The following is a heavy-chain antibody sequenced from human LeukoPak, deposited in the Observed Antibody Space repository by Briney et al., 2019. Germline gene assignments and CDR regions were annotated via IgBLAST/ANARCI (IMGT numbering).Heavy chain of an antibody. CDR1: GGSISSGGFY. Sequence: PSQTLSLTCTVSGGSISSGGFYWRWVRQHAGKGLEWIGYIFYSGSTYYNPSLKSRITISVDTSKNQFSLKLSSVTAADTAVYYCARVIRGSGSEYFQHWGQGALVTVSS. CDR2: IFYSGST. J-gene: IGHJ1*01. V-gene: IGHV4-31*03. D-gene: IGHD3-10*01. CDR3: ARVIRGSGSEYFQH.